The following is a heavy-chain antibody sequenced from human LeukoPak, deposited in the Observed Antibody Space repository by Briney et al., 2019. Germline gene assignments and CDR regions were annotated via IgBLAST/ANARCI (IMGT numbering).Heavy chain of an antibody. CDR1: GFTVSTNY. CDR2: ISSSSSTI. CDR3: ARPYYYDSSGHDAFDI. Sequence: GGSLRLSCAASGFTVSTNYMSWVRQAPGKGLEWVSYISSSSSTIYYADSVKGRFTISRDNAKNSLYLQMNSLRAEDTAVYYCARPYYYDSSGHDAFDIWGQGTMVTVSS. D-gene: IGHD3-22*01. J-gene: IGHJ3*02. V-gene: IGHV3-11*01.